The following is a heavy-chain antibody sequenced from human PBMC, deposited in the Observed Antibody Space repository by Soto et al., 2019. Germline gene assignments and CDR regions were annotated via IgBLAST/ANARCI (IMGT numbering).Heavy chain of an antibody. D-gene: IGHD2-2*03. CDR3: ARDMDIVVVPAAISSYYYGMDV. J-gene: IGHJ6*02. CDR2: ISSSGSTI. CDR1: VFTVSSYE. V-gene: IGHV3-48*03. Sequence: GGSLRLSCAASVFTVSSYEMNWVRQAPGKGLEWVSYISSSGSTIYYADSVKGRFTISRDNAKNSLYLQMNSLRAEDTAVYYCARDMDIVVVPAAISSYYYGMDVWGQGTTVTVSS.